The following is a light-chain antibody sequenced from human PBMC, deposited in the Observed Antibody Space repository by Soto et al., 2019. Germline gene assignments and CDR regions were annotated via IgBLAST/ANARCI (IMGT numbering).Light chain of an antibody. CDR3: QSFDSRLSGWV. CDR2: GNT. J-gene: IGLJ3*02. V-gene: IGLV1-40*01. Sequence: QSVLTQPPSVSGAPAQRVTISCTGSSSNIGTGYDVHWYQHLPGTAPKLVLHGNTDRPSGVPDRFSGSKSGTSASLAITGLQAEDEADYYCQSFDSRLSGWVFGGGTKLTVL. CDR1: SSNIGTGYD.